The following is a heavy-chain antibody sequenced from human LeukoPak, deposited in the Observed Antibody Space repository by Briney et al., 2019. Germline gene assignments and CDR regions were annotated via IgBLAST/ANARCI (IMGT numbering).Heavy chain of an antibody. V-gene: IGHV3-66*04. CDR1: GFTVSSNF. CDR2: IYTGGGT. Sequence: GGSLRLSCAASGFTVSSNFMSWVRQAPGQGLEWVSVIYTGGGTYYADSVKGRFTISRDNSKNTLYLQMNSLRAEDTAVYYCARQPRNAGGYYYYYFDYWGQGTLVTVSS. J-gene: IGHJ4*02. D-gene: IGHD3-22*01. CDR3: ARQPRNAGGYYYYYFDY.